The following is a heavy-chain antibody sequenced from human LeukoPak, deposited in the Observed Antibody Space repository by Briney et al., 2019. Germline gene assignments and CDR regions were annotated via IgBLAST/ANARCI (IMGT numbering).Heavy chain of an antibody. CDR3: ARLFNFYGSETYYPFDS. J-gene: IGHJ4*02. V-gene: IGHV3-20*04. Sequence: GSLRLSCAASGFTFPDYGMSWVRLAPGKGLEWVSGVDLNGGSTHYADSVKGRFTISRDNAKNSLYLQMNTLRAEDTALYYCARLFNFYGSETYYPFDSWGQGALVTVSS. CDR1: GFTFPDYG. CDR2: VDLNGGST. D-gene: IGHD3-10*01.